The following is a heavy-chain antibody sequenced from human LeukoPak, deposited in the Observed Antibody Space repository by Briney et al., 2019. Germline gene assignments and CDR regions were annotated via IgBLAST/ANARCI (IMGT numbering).Heavy chain of an antibody. D-gene: IGHD1-20*01. V-gene: IGHV3-11*01. CDR3: AKGSLGSITGTGGAFDI. Sequence: GGSLRLSCAASGFTFSDYYMSWIRQAPGKGLEWVSYISSSGSTIYYADSVRGRFTISRDNAKNSLYLQMNSLRAEDMALYYCAKGSLGSITGTGGAFDIWGQGTMVTVSS. CDR1: GFTFSDYY. CDR2: ISSSGSTI. J-gene: IGHJ3*02.